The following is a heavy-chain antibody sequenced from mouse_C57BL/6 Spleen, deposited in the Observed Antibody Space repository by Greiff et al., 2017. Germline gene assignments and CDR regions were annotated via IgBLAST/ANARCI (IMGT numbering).Heavy chain of an antibody. J-gene: IGHJ2*01. D-gene: IGHD1-1*01. V-gene: IGHV1-64*01. Sequence: VQLQQPGAELVKPGASVKLSCKASGYTFTSYWMHWVKQRPGQGLEWIGMIHPNSGSTNYNEKFKSKATLTVDKSSSTAYMQLSSLTSEDSAVYYCARRSYYYGSSGYFDYWGQGTTLTVSS. CDR2: IHPNSGST. CDR1: GYTFTSYW. CDR3: ARRSYYYGSSGYFDY.